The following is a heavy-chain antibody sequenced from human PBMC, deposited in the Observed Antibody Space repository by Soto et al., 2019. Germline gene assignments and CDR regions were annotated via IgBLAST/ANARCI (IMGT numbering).Heavy chain of an antibody. CDR1: GGTFSSYA. CDR2: IIPIFGTA. D-gene: IGHD3-22*01. J-gene: IGHJ3*02. V-gene: IGHV1-69*13. Sequence: SVKVSCKASGGTFSSYAISWVRQAPGQGLEWMGGIIPIFGTANYAQKFQGRVTITADESTSTAYMELSSLRSEDTAVYYCARPRGETMIVVVIGAFDIWGQGTMVTVSS. CDR3: ARPRGETMIVVVIGAFDI.